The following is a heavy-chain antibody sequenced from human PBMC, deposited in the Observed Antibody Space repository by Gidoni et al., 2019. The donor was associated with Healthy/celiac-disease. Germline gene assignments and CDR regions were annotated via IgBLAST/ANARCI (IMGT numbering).Heavy chain of an antibody. V-gene: IGHV1-2*07. D-gene: IGHD3-10*01. CDR1: GYTLTGYY. CDR2: INPNSGGT. J-gene: IGHJ5*02. CDR3: ARARWGVRANWFDP. Sequence: QVQLVQSGAEVKKPGASVTVSCKASGYTLTGYYMHWVRQAPGHGLEWMGWINPNSGGTNYAHKFQGRVTMTRDTSISTAYMELSRRRSDDTAVYYCARARWGVRANWFDPWGQGTLVTVSS.